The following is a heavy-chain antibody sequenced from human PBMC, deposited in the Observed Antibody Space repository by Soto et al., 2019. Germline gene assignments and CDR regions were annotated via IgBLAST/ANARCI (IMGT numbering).Heavy chain of an antibody. V-gene: IGHV3-48*01. CDR1: GFTFSSYS. CDR3: AIDMGDYVWGGYRDINWFDP. CDR2: ISSSSSTI. D-gene: IGHD3-16*02. J-gene: IGHJ5*02. Sequence: GGSLRLSCAASGFTFSSYSMNWVRQAPGKGLEWVSYISSSSSTIYYADSVKGRFTISRDNAKNSLYLQMNSLRAEDTAVYYCAIDMGDYVWGGYRDINWFDPWGQGTLVTVSS.